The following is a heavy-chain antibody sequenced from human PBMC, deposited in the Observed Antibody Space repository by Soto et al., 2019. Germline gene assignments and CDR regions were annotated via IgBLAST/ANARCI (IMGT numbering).Heavy chain of an antibody. J-gene: IGHJ6*02. CDR1: GYTYTGAY. Sequence: GTSVKVTCEDGGYTYTGAYRYWVRQATGQGLEWMGCINPNSGGTEFAQKFQGRVTVTRDTSITTVYMEMNRLRSDDTGVYYCARDFTTRSYGVDVWGQGTAVTVPS. CDR3: ARDFTTRSYGVDV. V-gene: IGHV1-2*02. D-gene: IGHD1-1*01. CDR2: INPNSGGT.